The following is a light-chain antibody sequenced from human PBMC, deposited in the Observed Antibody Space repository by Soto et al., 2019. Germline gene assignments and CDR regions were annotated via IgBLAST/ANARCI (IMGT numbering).Light chain of an antibody. J-gene: IGKJ3*01. V-gene: IGKV3-20*01. CDR3: QQYGGSPFT. CDR2: NTF. CDR1: QSFSTSY. Sequence: EIVLTQSPGTLSLSPGDRSTVSCRASQSFSTSYLAWYQHKPGQAPRLLIHNTFTRATGIPDRFSGSGSGTDFTLTISRQAPEDFAVYYCQQYGGSPFTFGPGTKVDIK.